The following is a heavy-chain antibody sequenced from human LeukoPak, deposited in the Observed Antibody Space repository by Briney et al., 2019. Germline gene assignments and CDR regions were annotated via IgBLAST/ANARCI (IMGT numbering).Heavy chain of an antibody. CDR3: AREVKVLWFGELLYYFDY. J-gene: IGHJ4*02. Sequence: GGSLRLSCAASGFTVSSNEMSWVRQAPGKGLEWVSSISGGSTYYADSRKGRFTISRDNAKNTLYLQMNSLRAEDTAVYYCAREVKVLWFGELLYYFDYWGQGTLVTVSS. V-gene: IGHV3-38-3*01. CDR1: GFTVSSNE. D-gene: IGHD3-10*01. CDR2: ISGGST.